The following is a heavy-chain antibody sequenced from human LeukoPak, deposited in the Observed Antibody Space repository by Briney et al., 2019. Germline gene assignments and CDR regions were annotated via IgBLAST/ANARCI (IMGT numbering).Heavy chain of an antibody. CDR2: ISGSGGST. Sequence: PGGSLRLSCAASGFTFSSYVVSWVRQAPGKGLEWVSGISGSGGSTNYADSMKGRFTISRDNSKNTLYLQMNSLRAEDTAVYYCANAKIAGGSGYHQGFDYWGQGTLVTVSS. CDR1: GFTFSSYV. V-gene: IGHV3-23*01. D-gene: IGHD3-3*01. J-gene: IGHJ4*02. CDR3: ANAKIAGGSGYHQGFDY.